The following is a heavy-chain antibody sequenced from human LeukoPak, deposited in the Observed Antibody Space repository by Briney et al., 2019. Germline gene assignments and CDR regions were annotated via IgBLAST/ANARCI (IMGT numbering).Heavy chain of an antibody. CDR2: ISAYSGNT. CDR3: ARARNGGNSDY. Sequence: ASVKVSCKASGYTFTSYGISWVRQAPGQGLEWMGWISAYSGNTNYVQKFQGRVTMTTDTSTSTAYMELRSLRSDDTAVYYCARARNGGNSDYWGQGTLVTVSS. V-gene: IGHV1-18*01. J-gene: IGHJ4*02. CDR1: GYTFTSYG. D-gene: IGHD4-23*01.